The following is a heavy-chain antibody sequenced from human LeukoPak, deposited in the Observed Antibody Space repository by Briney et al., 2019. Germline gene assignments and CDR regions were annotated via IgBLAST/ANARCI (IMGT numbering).Heavy chain of an antibody. V-gene: IGHV3-7*01. Sequence: GGSLRLSCVASRFSFSNYWMSWVRQAPGKGLEWVADMKQEGSERYNVDSVKGRFTISRDNAKNSLYLQMNSLRAEDTAVYYCARNHFDCWGQGTLVTVSS. J-gene: IGHJ4*02. CDR3: ARNHFDC. CDR1: RFSFSNYW. CDR2: MKQEGSER.